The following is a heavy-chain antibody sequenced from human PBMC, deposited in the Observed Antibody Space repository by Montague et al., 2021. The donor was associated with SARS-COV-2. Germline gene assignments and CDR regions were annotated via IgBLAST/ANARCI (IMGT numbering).Heavy chain of an antibody. CDR2: INHGGST. Sequence: SETLSLTCAVHGTSFSGYYRNWIRQPPGKGLEWIGEINHGGSTKYSPSLKSRLTISADTSKNQFSLKLTSVAAADTAVYYCARLRDGVVPSPILGVGTYYSYYFMDVWEGGTTVTVSS. D-gene: IGHD3-10*01. CDR3: ARLRDGVVPSPILGVGTYYSYYFMDV. V-gene: IGHV4-34*01. J-gene: IGHJ6*03. CDR1: GTSFSGYY.